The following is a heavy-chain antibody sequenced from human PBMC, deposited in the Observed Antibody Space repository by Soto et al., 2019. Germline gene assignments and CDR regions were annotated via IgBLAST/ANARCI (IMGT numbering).Heavy chain of an antibody. V-gene: IGHV4-39*01. CDR2: IYYSGRT. J-gene: IGHJ4*02. D-gene: IGHD2-21*02. Sequence: PXGTLSLTCIVSGESISGSSYYWGWIRQPPGKGLEWIGSIYYSGRTYYNPSFKSRVTISIDTSKNQFSLKLSSVTATDTAVYYCARQRTTVVTQAYFDHWGQGALVTVSS. CDR3: ARQRTTVVTQAYFDH. CDR1: GESISGSSYY.